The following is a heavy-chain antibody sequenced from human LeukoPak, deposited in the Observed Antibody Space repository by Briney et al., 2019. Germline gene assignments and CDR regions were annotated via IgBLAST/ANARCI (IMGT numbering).Heavy chain of an antibody. D-gene: IGHD5-12*01. J-gene: IGHJ4*02. V-gene: IGHV4-34*01. CDR3: GRGLRGFDY. Sequence: PSETLSLTCAVYGGSFSGYYWSWIRQPPGKGLEWIGEINHSGSTNYNPSLKSRVTISVDTSKNQFSLKLSSVTAADTAVYYCGRGLRGFDYWGQGTLVTVSS. CDR2: INHSGST. CDR1: GGSFSGYY.